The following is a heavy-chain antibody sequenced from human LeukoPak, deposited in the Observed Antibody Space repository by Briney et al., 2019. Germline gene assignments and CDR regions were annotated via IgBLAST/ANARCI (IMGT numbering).Heavy chain of an antibody. V-gene: IGHV5-51*01. CDR2: IWPDDPDT. D-gene: IGHD6-6*01. CDR1: GYNFTSHW. Sequence: GESLKISCKASGYNFTSHWVAWVRQRPGEGLEWMGIIWPDDPDTRYSPSFQGLVTISVDKSIGTAHLQWRSLKASDTALYFCARHPDVPLDLWGQGTLVIVSS. J-gene: IGHJ5*02. CDR3: ARHPDVPLDL.